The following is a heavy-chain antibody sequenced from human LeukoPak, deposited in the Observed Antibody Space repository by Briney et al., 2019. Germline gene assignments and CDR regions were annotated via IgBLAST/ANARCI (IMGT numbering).Heavy chain of an antibody. CDR1: GFTFSSYS. D-gene: IGHD2-15*01. CDR2: ISSSSSYI. CDR3: ARIVEYIVVVVAATNDAFDI. Sequence: RAGGSLRLSCAASGFTFSSYSMNWVRQAPGKGLEWVSSISSSSSYIYYADSVKGRFTISRDNAKNSLYLQMNSLRAEDTAVYYCARIVEYIVVVVAATNDAFDIWGQGTMVTVSS. J-gene: IGHJ3*02. V-gene: IGHV3-21*01.